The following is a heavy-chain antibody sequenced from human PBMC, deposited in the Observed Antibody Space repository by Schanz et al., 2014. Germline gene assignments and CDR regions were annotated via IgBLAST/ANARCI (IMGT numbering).Heavy chain of an antibody. CDR3: ARDGVAATTDFEY. D-gene: IGHD1-1*01. CDR2: LSFDSRHI. J-gene: IGHJ4*02. Sequence: EVQLVESGGGLVKPGGSLRLSCTASGFSFDSYNMNWVRQSPGKGLEWVAFLSFDSRHIYYADSVKGRFTISRDNAKSSWHPKMNGRRADDTAVYYCARDGVAATTDFEYWGQGALVTVSS. CDR1: GFSFDSYN. V-gene: IGHV3-21*06.